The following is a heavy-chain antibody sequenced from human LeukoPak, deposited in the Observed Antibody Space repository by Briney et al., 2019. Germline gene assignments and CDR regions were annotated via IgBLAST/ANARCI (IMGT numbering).Heavy chain of an antibody. V-gene: IGHV1-3*03. Sequence: GASVKVSCKASGYTFTTYAMHWVRQAPGQRLEWMGWINAGNGNTKYSQEFQGRVTITRDTSASTDYMELSSLRSEDMAVFYCARGYAYGSGNYYILPFDSWGQGTLVTVSS. CDR2: INAGNGNT. D-gene: IGHD3-10*01. CDR3: ARGYAYGSGNYYILPFDS. J-gene: IGHJ4*02. CDR1: GYTFTTYA.